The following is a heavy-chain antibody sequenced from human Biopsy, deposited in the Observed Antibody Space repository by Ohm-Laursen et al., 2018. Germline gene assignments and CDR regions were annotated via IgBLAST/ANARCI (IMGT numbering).Heavy chain of an antibody. D-gene: IGHD1-20*01. V-gene: IGHV1-24*01. J-gene: IGHJ4*02. CDR3: AGDINNWNVNY. CDR1: GYTLTDLS. CDR2: FAPENGKT. Sequence: ASVKVSCKVSGYTLTDLSMPWVRQAPGKGLEWMGGFAPENGKTIYAQKFQGRVTMTEDTSTDTAYMELSNLRSEDTAVYYCAGDINNWNVNYWGQGTLVIVSS.